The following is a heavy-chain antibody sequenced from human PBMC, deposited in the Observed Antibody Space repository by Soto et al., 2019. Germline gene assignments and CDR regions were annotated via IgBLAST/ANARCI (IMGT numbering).Heavy chain of an antibody. J-gene: IGHJ6*02. CDR2: VSSSSSHI. V-gene: IGHV3-21*01. CDR1: GFTFIRYS. Sequence: GGSLRLSCAASGFTFIRYSMNWVRQAPGKGLEWVSSVSSSSSHIYYADSVKGRFTISRDNEDKSLYLQMNSLRADETAVYFCARGISDDFVVVPAALDVRGQGTTVTVSS. D-gene: IGHD2-2*01. CDR3: ARGISDDFVVVPAALDV.